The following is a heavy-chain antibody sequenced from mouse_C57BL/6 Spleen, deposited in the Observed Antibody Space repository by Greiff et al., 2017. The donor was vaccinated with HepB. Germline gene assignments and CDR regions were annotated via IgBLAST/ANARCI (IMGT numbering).Heavy chain of an antibody. D-gene: IGHD1-1*01. CDR1: GYTFTSYW. V-gene: IGHV1-53*01. CDR2: INPSNGGT. J-gene: IGHJ4*01. CDR3: ASYYYGSSYSYYAMDY. Sequence: QVQLQQSGTELVKPGASVKLSCKASGYTFTSYWMHWVKQRPGQGLEWIGNINPSNGGTNYNEKFKSKATLTVDKSSSTAYMQLSSLTSEDSAVYYCASYYYGSSYSYYAMDYWGQGTSVTVSS.